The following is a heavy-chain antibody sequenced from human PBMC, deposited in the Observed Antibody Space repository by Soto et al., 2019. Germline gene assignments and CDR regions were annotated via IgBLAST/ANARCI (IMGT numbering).Heavy chain of an antibody. D-gene: IGHD6-19*01. V-gene: IGHV3-48*03. Sequence: GGSLRLSCAASGFTFSSYAMDWVRQAPGTGLEWVSRIAYDESTISYADSVKGRFTISRDNAENSVYLQMSSLRGEDTAMYYCARYSGWYSYNWFDPWGQGTLVTVSS. CDR1: GFTFSSYA. CDR2: IAYDESTI. J-gene: IGHJ5*02. CDR3: ARYSGWYSYNWFDP.